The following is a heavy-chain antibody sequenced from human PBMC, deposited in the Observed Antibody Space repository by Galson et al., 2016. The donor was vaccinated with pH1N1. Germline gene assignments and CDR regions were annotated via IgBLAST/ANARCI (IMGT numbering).Heavy chain of an antibody. D-gene: IGHD3-10*01. V-gene: IGHV3-21*01. J-gene: IGHJ6*03. CDR2: ITSGSFHI. CDR1: GFIFSGYS. CDR3: ARDRSGRGVRSSYYMDV. Sequence: SLRLSCAASGFIFSGYSMNWVRQAPGKGLEWVSSITSGSFHIYYADSVKGRFTISRDNAKNSLFLQMNSLRVEDTALYYCARDRSGRGVRSSYYMDVWGQGTTVTVSS.